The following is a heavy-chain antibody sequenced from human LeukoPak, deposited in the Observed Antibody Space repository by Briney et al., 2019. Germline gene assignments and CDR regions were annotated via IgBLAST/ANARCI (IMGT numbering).Heavy chain of an antibody. J-gene: IGHJ5*02. V-gene: IGHV4-61*02. CDR1: GGSISSGSYY. CDR2: IYTSGST. CDR3: ARVNYGSGSYSWFDP. D-gene: IGHD3-10*01. Sequence: SETLSLTCTVSGGSISSGSYYWSWIRQPAGKGLEWIGRIYTSGSTNYNPSLKSRVTISVDTSKNQFSLKLSSVTAADTAVYYCARVNYGSGSYSWFDPWGQGTLVTVSS.